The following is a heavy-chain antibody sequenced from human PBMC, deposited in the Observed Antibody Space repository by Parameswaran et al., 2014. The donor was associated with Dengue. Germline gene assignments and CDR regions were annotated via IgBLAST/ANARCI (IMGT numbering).Heavy chain of an antibody. Sequence: WVRQAPGQGLEWMGWISAYNGNTNYAQKLQGRVAMTTDTSTSTAYMELRSLRSDDTAVYYCARALFSGSSPPDQYYYYYYGMDVWGQGTTVTVSS. J-gene: IGHJ6*02. CDR3: ARALFSGSSPPDQYYYYYYGMDV. V-gene: IGHV1-18*01. D-gene: IGHD1-26*01. CDR2: ISAYNGNT.